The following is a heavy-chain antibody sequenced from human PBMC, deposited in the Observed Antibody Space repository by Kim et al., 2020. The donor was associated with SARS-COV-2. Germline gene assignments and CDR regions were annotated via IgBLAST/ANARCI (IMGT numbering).Heavy chain of an antibody. CDR1: GFTFSSYG. Sequence: GGSLRLSCAASGFTFSSYGMHWVRQAPGKGLEWVAVISYDGSNTYYADSVKGRFTISRDNSKNTLYLQMNSLRAEDTAVYYCAKDIARSVTPVRATKAFDIWGQGTMVTVSS. CDR2: ISYDGSNT. V-gene: IGHV3-30*18. CDR3: AKDIARSVTPVRATKAFDI. D-gene: IGHD4-4*01. J-gene: IGHJ3*02.